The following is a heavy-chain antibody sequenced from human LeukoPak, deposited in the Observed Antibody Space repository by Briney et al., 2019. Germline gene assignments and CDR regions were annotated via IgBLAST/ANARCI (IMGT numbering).Heavy chain of an antibody. J-gene: IGHJ5*02. CDR3: ARDHGSDIVVVPPSTAWFDSWGQGTQLPPSIGWFDP. CDR2: ISHSGST. CDR1: GGSLSSSNW. Sequence: PSETLSLTCAVSGGSLSSSNWWSWVRQPPGKGLDWIGEISHSGSTKYSPSLKSRVTISMDKSSNQFSLRLTSVTAADTALYYCARDHGSDIVVVPPSTAWFDSWGQGTQLPPSIGWFDPWGQGTQVTVSS. D-gene: IGHD2-2*01. V-gene: IGHV4-4*02.